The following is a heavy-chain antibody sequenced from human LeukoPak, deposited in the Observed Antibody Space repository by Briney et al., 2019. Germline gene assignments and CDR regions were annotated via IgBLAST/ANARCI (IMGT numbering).Heavy chain of an antibody. Sequence: SETLSLTCTVSGYSIGSDYYWGWIRQPPGKGLEWVGSIYHSGSTYYSPSLQSQVTISMNTSKNQFFLRLSSVTAADTAVYFCARVGGSDAFDFWGQGTRVTVSS. J-gene: IGHJ3*01. V-gene: IGHV4-38-2*02. CDR2: IYHSGST. CDR3: ARVGGSDAFDF. CDR1: GYSIGSDYY. D-gene: IGHD3-16*01.